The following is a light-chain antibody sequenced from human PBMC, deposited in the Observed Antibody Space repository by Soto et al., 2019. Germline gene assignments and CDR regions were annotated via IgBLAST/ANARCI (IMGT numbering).Light chain of an antibody. CDR2: EVS. J-gene: IGLJ3*02. CDR1: SSNVGDYKY. CDR3: SSYTTSSIRV. Sequence: SALTQPASVSGSPGQSITISCTGTSSNVGDYKYVSWYQQYPGKAPKVIIYEVSNRPSGVSNRFSGSKSANTASLTISGLQAEDEADYYCSSYTTSSIRVFGGGTKLTVL. V-gene: IGLV2-14*01.